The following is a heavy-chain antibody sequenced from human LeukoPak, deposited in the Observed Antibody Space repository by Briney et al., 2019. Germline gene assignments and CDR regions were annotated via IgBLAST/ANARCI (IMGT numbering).Heavy chain of an antibody. CDR3: ARDFSSGWIGGGMDV. CDR2: ADPNSGAS. J-gene: IGHJ6*02. CDR1: GYTFTDHY. Sequence: ASVRVSCEASGYTFTDHYMHWVRQAPGQGLEWVGCADPNSGASKYAQKFHGRVTMTRDTSITTAYMELSGLDSDDTADYYCARDFSSGWIGGGMDVWGQGTTVTVSS. D-gene: IGHD6-19*01. V-gene: IGHV1-2*02.